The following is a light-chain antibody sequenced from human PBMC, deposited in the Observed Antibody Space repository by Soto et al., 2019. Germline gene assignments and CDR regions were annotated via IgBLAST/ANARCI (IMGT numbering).Light chain of an antibody. CDR2: EVA. CDR3: SSYAGGNKLL. Sequence: QSALTQPPSASGSPGQSVTISCTGTSSDIGSSNSVSWYQQHPGKAPKLMIYEVAKRPSGVPDRFSGSKSGNTASLTVSGLQAEDEADYYCSSYAGGNKLLFGTGTKLTVL. J-gene: IGLJ1*01. CDR1: SSDIGSSNS. V-gene: IGLV2-8*01.